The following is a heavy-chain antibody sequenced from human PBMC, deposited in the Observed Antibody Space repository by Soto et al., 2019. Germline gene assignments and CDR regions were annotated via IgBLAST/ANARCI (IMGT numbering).Heavy chain of an antibody. D-gene: IGHD2-8*02. J-gene: IGHJ4*02. Sequence: SETLSLTCTVSGGSISSYYWSWIRQPPGKGLEWIGYIYYSGSTNYNPSLKSRVTISVDTSKNQFSLKLSSVTAADTAVYYCARRDPTGPFDYWGQGTLVTVSS. CDR2: IYYSGST. CDR1: GGSISSYY. V-gene: IGHV4-59*01. CDR3: ARRDPTGPFDY.